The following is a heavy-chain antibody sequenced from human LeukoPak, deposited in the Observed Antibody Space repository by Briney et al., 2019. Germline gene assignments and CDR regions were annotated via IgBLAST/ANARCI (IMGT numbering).Heavy chain of an antibody. J-gene: IGHJ6*03. D-gene: IGHD5-18*01. Sequence: SETLSLTCTVSGGSISSSSYYWGWIRQPPGKGLEWIGSIYYSGSTYYNPSLKSRVTISVDTSKNQFSLKLSSVTAADTAVYYCARVLNGYGHYYYYYMDVWGKGTTVTVSS. CDR2: IYYSGST. CDR1: GGSISSSSYY. V-gene: IGHV4-39*07. CDR3: ARVLNGYGHYYYYYMDV.